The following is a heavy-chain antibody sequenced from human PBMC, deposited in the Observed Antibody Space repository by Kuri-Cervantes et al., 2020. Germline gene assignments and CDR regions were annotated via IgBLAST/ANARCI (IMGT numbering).Heavy chain of an antibody. Sequence: GGSLRLSCAASGFTVSTNYMSWIRQAPGKGLEWVSYISSSGSTIYYADSVKGRFTISRDNSKNTLYLQMNSLRAEDTAVYYCARDGDSSGYIDYWGQGTLVTVSS. CDR1: GFTVSTNY. J-gene: IGHJ4*02. V-gene: IGHV3-11*04. CDR3: ARDGDSSGYIDY. CDR2: ISSSGSTI. D-gene: IGHD3-22*01.